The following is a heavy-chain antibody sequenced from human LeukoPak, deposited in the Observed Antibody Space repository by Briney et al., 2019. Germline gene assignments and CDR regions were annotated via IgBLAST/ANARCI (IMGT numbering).Heavy chain of an antibody. CDR3: ARPGRSGWFDP. V-gene: IGHV4-59*12. CDR2: IYYSGST. D-gene: IGHD3-3*01. Sequence: SETLSLTCTVSGGSISSYYWSWIRQPPGKGLEWIGYIYYSGSTNYNPSLKSRVTISVDTSKNQFSLKLSSVTAADTAVYYCARPGRSGWFDPWGQGTLVTVSS. J-gene: IGHJ5*02. CDR1: GGSISSYY.